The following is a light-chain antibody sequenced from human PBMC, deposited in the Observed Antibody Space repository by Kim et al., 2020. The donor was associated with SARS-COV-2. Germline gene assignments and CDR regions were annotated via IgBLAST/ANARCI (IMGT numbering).Light chain of an antibody. CDR2: GAS. Sequence: SPGSSATLSSRASQSVSSSFLAWYQQKPGQAPRLLIYGASSRATGIPDRFSGSGSGTDFTLTISRLEPEDFAVYYCQQYGSSPRTFGQGTKVDIK. V-gene: IGKV3-20*01. CDR3: QQYGSSPRT. J-gene: IGKJ1*01. CDR1: QSVSSSF.